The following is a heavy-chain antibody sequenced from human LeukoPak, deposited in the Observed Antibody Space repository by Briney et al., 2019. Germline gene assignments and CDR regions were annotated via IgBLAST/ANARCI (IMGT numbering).Heavy chain of an antibody. D-gene: IGHD3-10*01. J-gene: IGHJ6*03. CDR2: ISSSSSYI. CDR3: ARSELGYNYYYMDV. CDR1: GFTFSSYS. Sequence: GGSLRLSCAASGFTFSSYSMNWVRQAPGKGLEWVSSISSSSSYIYYADSVKGRFTISRDNAKKSLYLQVNSLRVEDTAVYYCARSELGYNYYYMDVWGKGTTVTISS. V-gene: IGHV3-21*01.